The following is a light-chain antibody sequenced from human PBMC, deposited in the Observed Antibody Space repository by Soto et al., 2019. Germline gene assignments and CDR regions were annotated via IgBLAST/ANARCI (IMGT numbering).Light chain of an antibody. Sequence: DIQLPQSPSSLSASVGDRVTITCQASQDINNYLNWYQQKPGKAPKLLIFDASSMETGVPSRFSGSGSGTHFTFTISSLEPEDIATYHCQQYEDLPLTFGGGTRVELK. CDR3: QQYEDLPLT. J-gene: IGKJ4*01. CDR2: DAS. V-gene: IGKV1-33*01. CDR1: QDINNY.